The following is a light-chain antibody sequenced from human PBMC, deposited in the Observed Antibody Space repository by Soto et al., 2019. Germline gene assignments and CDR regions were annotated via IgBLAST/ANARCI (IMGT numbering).Light chain of an antibody. CDR3: CSYAGTYTFYV. J-gene: IGLJ1*01. CDR1: SSDVGGYDY. Sequence: QSVLTQPRSVSGSPGQSVTISCTGTSSDVGGYDYVSWYQQHPGKATKLMIYDVTKRPSGVPDRFSGSRSGNTASLTISGLQAEVDADYYCCSYAGTYTFYVFGTGTKVTVL. V-gene: IGLV2-11*01. CDR2: DVT.